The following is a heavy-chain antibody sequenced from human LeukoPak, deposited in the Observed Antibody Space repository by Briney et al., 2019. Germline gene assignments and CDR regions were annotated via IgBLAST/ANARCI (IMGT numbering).Heavy chain of an antibody. J-gene: IGHJ4*02. CDR1: GFNFDDYA. CDR2: IGGDGGST. CDR3: VKEPHYYDRSGYF. V-gene: IGHV3-43*02. Sequence: QPGGSLRLSCAASGFNFDDYAMHWVRQAPGKGLEWVSLIGGDGGSTYYADSVKGRFTISRDNSKNSLFLQMKSLRTDDTALYYCVKEPHYYDRSGYFWGQGTLVTVSS. D-gene: IGHD3-22*01.